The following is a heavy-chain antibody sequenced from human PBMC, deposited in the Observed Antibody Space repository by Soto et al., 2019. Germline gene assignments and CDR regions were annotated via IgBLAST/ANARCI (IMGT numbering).Heavy chain of an antibody. D-gene: IGHD2-15*01. Sequence: ASVKVSCKASGYTFTTYAMHWVRQAPGQRLEWMGWINAGNGNTKYSQKFQGRVTITRDTSASTAYMELSSLRSEDTAVYYCAKHWAPYCTGGSCPIDFWGQGTLVTVSS. CDR3: AKHWAPYCTGGSCPIDF. CDR1: GYTFTTYA. J-gene: IGHJ4*02. V-gene: IGHV1-3*01. CDR2: INAGNGNT.